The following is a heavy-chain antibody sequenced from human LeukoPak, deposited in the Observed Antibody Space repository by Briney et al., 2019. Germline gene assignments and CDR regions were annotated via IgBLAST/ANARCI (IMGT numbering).Heavy chain of an antibody. V-gene: IGHV1-2*02. J-gene: IGHJ4*02. D-gene: IGHD2-15*01. CDR2: INPNSGTT. Sequence: GVSVKVSCKASGYTFTAYYMHWVRQAPGQGLEWMGWINPNSGTTNYAQKFQGRVTMTRDTSISTAYMELSRLRSDDTAVYYCARGYCSGGSCRYFDYWGQGTLVTVSS. CDR1: GYTFTAYY. CDR3: ARGYCSGGSCRYFDY.